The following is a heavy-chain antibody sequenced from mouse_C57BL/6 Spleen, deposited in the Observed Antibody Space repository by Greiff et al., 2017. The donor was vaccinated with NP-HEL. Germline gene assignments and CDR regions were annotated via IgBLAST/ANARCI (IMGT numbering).Heavy chain of an antibody. CDR3: ARGAYYGSSPFAY. J-gene: IGHJ3*01. CDR1: GYAFSSSW. Sequence: VQLQQSGPELVKPGASVKISCKASGYAFSSSWMNWVKQRPGKGLEWIGRIYPGDGDTNYNGKFKGKATLTADKSSSTAYMQLSSLTSEDSAVYFCARGAYYGSSPFAYWGQGTLVTV. CDR2: IYPGDGDT. D-gene: IGHD1-1*01. V-gene: IGHV1-82*01.